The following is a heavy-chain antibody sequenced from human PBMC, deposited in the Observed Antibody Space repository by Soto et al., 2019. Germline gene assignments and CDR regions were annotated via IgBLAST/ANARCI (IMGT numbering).Heavy chain of an antibody. V-gene: IGHV2-5*02. CDR3: AHAYGGRSLY. D-gene: IGHD1-26*01. J-gene: IGHJ4*02. CDR1: GFSLTTDRVG. CDR2: IYWDDSK. Sequence: QITLKESGPTLVKPTQTLTLTCTFSGFSLTTDRVGVGWIRQPPGEALAWLAVIYWDDSKTYRPSLESRLTISKDTSKNQVALTITNLDSVDTATYFCAHAYGGRSLYWGQGTRVTVSS.